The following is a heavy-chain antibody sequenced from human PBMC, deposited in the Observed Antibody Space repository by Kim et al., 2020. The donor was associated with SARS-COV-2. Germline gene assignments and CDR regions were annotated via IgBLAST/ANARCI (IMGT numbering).Heavy chain of an antibody. J-gene: IGHJ6*02. Sequence: GGSLRLSCAASGFTFSRFGMHWVRQAPGKGLEWVAVVSYDGSNKYYADSVKGRFTISRDNSKKMLYLQMNSLRAEDTAVYYCAGTTINDDSCGMDVWGRG. D-gene: IGHD4-4*01. CDR1: GFTFSRFG. V-gene: IGHV3-30*03. CDR3: AGTTINDDSCGMDV. CDR2: VSYDGSNK.